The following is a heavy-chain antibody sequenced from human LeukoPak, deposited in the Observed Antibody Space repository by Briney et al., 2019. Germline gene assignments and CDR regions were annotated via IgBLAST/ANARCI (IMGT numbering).Heavy chain of an antibody. CDR2: IYYSGST. CDR3: ARRWGMDV. D-gene: IGHD6-13*01. Sequence: SETLSLTCTVSGGSISSYYWSWIRQPPGKGLEWIGCIYYSGSTNYNPSLKSRVTISVDTSKNQFSLKLSSVTAADTAVYYCARRWGMDVWGQGTTVTVSS. J-gene: IGHJ6*02. V-gene: IGHV4-59*08. CDR1: GGSISSYY.